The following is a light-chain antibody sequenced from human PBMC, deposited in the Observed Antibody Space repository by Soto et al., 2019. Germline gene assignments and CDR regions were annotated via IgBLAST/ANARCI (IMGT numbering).Light chain of an antibody. V-gene: IGLV2-14*03. Sequence: TQPASVCGSPGESINISCTGTSSDVGGYKSVSWYQHHPGKAPKLIPYDVGDRPSGVSYRFSGSKSGNTASLTISGLPAADEADYFCSSFTSSMTNVFRSGTKVTVL. CDR3: SSFTSSMTNV. CDR1: SSDVGGYKS. J-gene: IGLJ1*01. CDR2: DVG.